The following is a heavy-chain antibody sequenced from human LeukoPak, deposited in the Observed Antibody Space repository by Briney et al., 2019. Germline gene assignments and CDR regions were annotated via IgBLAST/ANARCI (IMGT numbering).Heavy chain of an antibody. CDR2: ISVGGGAM. V-gene: IGHV3-48*03. D-gene: IGHD6-13*01. CDR3: ARKTDRPGAVGRDRYFDL. J-gene: IGHJ2*01. Sequence: GGSLRLSCAASGFTFSNYETTWVRQAPGKGLEWVSYISVGGGAMYYADSVKGRFTTSRDDAKNSLFLQMNSLRAEDTAIYYCARKTDRPGAVGRDRYFDLWGRGTLITVSS. CDR1: GFTFSNYE.